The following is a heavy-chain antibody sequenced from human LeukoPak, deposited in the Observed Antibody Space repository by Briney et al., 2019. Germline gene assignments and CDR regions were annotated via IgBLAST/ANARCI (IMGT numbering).Heavy chain of an antibody. CDR2: ISTSGSTI. D-gene: IGHD4-23*01. CDR1: GFTFSSYE. J-gene: IGHJ4*02. CDR3: ARDYGGSSPFDY. V-gene: IGHV3-48*03. Sequence: GGSLRLSCAASGFTFSSYEMHWVGQAPGKGLEGVSYISTSGSTIYYADSVKGRFTISRDNAKNSLYLQMNRLRAEDTAVYYCARDYGGSSPFDYWGQGTLVTVSS.